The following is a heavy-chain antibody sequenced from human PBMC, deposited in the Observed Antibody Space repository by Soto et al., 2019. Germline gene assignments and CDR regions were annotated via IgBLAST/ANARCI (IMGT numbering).Heavy chain of an antibody. D-gene: IGHD1-26*01. CDR2: ISSSSSTI. CDR3: ARGRSSGSDYSPFDY. Sequence: LSLTCAASGFTFSSYSMNWVRQAPGKGLEWVSYISSSSSTIYYADSVKDRFTISRDNAKNSLYLQMNSLRAEDTAVYYCARGRSSGSDYSPFDYWGQGTPVTVSS. V-gene: IGHV3-48*04. CDR1: GFTFSSYS. J-gene: IGHJ4*02.